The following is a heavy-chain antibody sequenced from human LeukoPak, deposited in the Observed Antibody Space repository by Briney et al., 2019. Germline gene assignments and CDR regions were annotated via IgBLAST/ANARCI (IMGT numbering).Heavy chain of an antibody. CDR1: GGSISSSTYY. CDR2: IYNSGST. V-gene: IGHV4-39*01. Sequence: PSETLSLTCSVSGGSISSSTYYWGWIRQPPGKGLGWIGNIYNSGSTYYNPSLKSRVTISVDTSKNQFSLKLSSVTAADTAVYYCARSVVVVVAATSHGYYGMDVWGQGTTVTVSS. D-gene: IGHD2-15*01. J-gene: IGHJ6*02. CDR3: ARSVVVVVAATSHGYYGMDV.